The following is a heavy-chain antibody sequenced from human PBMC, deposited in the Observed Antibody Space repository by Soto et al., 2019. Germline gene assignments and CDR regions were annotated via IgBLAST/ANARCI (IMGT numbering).Heavy chain of an antibody. Sequence: SETLCLTCTFSVGSISGYFWSWTRQPPGRGLEWIGYTHYSGSGIYNPSLKSRVTISVDTSKNQFSLKLNSVTSADTALYFCARDKAGTTLTYYFGMDVWGQGTPVTVSS. J-gene: IGHJ6*01. V-gene: IGHV4-59*01. CDR1: VGSISGYF. CDR3: ARDKAGTTLTYYFGMDV. D-gene: IGHD1-7*01. CDR2: THYSGSG.